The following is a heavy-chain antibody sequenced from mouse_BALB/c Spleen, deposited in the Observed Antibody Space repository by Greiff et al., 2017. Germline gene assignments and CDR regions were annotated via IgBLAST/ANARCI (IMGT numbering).Heavy chain of an antibody. CDR3: AREARPFDY. CDR2: IDTSDSYT. CDR1: GYTFTDYW. J-gene: IGHJ2*01. V-gene: IGHV1-69*01. Sequence: VQLQQPGAELVMPGASVKMSCKASGYTFTDYWMHWVKQRPGQGLEWIGAIDTSDSYTSYNQKFKGKATLTVDESSSTAYMQLSSLTSEDSAVYYCAREARPFDYWGQGTTLTVSS.